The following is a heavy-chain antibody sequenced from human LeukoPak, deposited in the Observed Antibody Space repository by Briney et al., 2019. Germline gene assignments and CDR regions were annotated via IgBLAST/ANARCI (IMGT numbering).Heavy chain of an antibody. D-gene: IGHD5-12*01. Sequence: SVKVSCKASGFTFTSSAMQWVRQARGQRLEWIGWIVVGSGNTNYAQKFQERVTITRDMSTSTTYMELSSLRSEDTAVYYCATDLWRAYTGYPPGTWGQGTLVTVSS. CDR2: IVVGSGNT. J-gene: IGHJ5*02. CDR1: GFTFTSSA. V-gene: IGHV1-58*02. CDR3: ATDLWRAYTGYPPGT.